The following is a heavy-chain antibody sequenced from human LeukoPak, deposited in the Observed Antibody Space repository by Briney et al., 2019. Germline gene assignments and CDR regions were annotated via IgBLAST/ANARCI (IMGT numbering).Heavy chain of an antibody. Sequence: PGGSLRLSCAASGFTFSSYSMNWVRQAPGKGLEWVSYISSSSSTIYYADSVKGRFTISRDNAKNTLYLQMNSLRAEDTAVYYCARGLGWYYDSSGYSLEPWGQGTLVTVSS. CDR1: GFTFSSYS. J-gene: IGHJ5*02. D-gene: IGHD3-22*01. CDR2: ISSSSSTI. CDR3: ARGLGWYYDSSGYSLEP. V-gene: IGHV3-48*01.